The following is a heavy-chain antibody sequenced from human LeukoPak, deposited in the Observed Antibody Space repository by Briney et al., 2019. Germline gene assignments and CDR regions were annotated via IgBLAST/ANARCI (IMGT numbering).Heavy chain of an antibody. CDR2: IYYSGST. Sequence: SQTLSLTCTVSGGSISSGDYYWSWIRQPPGKGLEWIGYIYYSGSTYYNPSLKSRVTISVDTSKNQFSLKLSSVTAADTAVYYCARFYSNYGGFDPWGQGTLVTVPS. V-gene: IGHV4-30-4*08. J-gene: IGHJ5*02. CDR3: ARFYSNYGGFDP. D-gene: IGHD4-11*01. CDR1: GGSISSGDYY.